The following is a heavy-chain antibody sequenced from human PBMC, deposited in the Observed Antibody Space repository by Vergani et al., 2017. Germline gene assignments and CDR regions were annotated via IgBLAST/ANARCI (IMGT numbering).Heavy chain of an antibody. V-gene: IGHV3-15*01. CDR1: GFTFINAC. CDR3: ARDVPHALPNLRFLEWLVAHPMDV. D-gene: IGHD3-3*01. J-gene: IGHJ6*03. Sequence: EVQLVESGGGLVKPGGSLRLSCAASGFTFINACMTWVRQAPGKGLEWVGRIKSKTDGGTTYDAATVKGKFTISRDDSKNTLYLQMNSLKTEDTAVYYCARDVPHALPNLRFLEWLVAHPMDVWGKGTTVTVSS. CDR2: IKSKTDGGTT.